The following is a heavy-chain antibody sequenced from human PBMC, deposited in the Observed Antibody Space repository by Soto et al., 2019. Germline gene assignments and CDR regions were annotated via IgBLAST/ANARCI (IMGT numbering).Heavy chain of an antibody. J-gene: IGHJ6*02. CDR3: ARDGQDSSGYYYYYYGMDV. Sequence: QVQLVQSGAEVKKPGSSVKVSCKASGGTFSSYAISWVRQAPGQGLEWMGGIIPIFGTANYAQKFQGRVTITADESTRTAYMELSSLRSEDTAVYYCARDGQDSSGYYYYYYGMDVWGQGTTVTVSS. CDR2: IIPIFGTA. V-gene: IGHV1-69*01. D-gene: IGHD3-22*01. CDR1: GGTFSSYA.